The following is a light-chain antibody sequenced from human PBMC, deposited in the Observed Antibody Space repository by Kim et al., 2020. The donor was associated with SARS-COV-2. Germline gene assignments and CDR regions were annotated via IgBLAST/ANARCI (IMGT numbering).Light chain of an antibody. V-gene: IGKV3-20*01. CDR3: LQYGSAPQT. Sequence: PGGRATVPGGACEIMTSSDVAWYQHEPAQAPRLLSYNGGRRATGIPDRFSGSGSGTDCTLTISRLGPEEFAVYFCLQYGSAPQTFGQGTKLEI. J-gene: IGKJ2*01. CDR2: NGG. CDR1: EIMTSSD.